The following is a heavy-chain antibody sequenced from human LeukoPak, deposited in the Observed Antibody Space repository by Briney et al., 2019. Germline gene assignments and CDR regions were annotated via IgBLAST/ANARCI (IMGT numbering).Heavy chain of an antibody. CDR2: ISSSSSTI. V-gene: IGHV3-48*01. J-gene: IGHJ4*02. CDR3: ARDTIAAFGFFDY. D-gene: IGHD6-6*01. Sequence: GSLGLSCAASGFTFSSYSMNWVRQAPGKGVEGVSYISSSSSTICYADSVKGRFTISRDNAKNSLYLQMNSLRAEDTAVYYCARDTIAAFGFFDYWGQGTLVTVSS. CDR1: GFTFSSYS.